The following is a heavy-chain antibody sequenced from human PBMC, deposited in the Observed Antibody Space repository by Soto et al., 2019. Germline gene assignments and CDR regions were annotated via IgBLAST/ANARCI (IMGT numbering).Heavy chain of an antibody. J-gene: IGHJ5*02. V-gene: IGHV4-34*01. D-gene: IGHD3-3*01. CDR1: GGSFSGFY. CDR3: ARHATDYDFWSGYYRNWFDP. CDR2: INHSGST. Sequence: SETLSLTCAVYGGSFSGFYWRWVRQPPGKGLEWIGEINHSGSTNYNPSLKSRVTISVDTSKNQFSLKLSSVTAADTAVYYCARHATDYDFWSGYYRNWFDPWGQGTLVTVSS.